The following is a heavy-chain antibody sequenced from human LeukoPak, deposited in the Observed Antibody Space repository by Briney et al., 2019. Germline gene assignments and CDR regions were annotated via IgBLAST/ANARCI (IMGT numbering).Heavy chain of an antibody. CDR3: EMASNYDTSGYYFYWYFDL. J-gene: IGHJ2*01. CDR2: VYYSGST. D-gene: IGHD3-22*01. CDR1: GDFGGSISSYY. Sequence: PSETLSLTCTISGDFGGSISSYYWSWIRQPPGKGLEWTGYVYYSGSTNYNPSLKSRVTISIDTSKTQVSLKLNSVTAADTAVCYSEMASNYDTSGYYFYWYFDLWGRGTLVTVSS. V-gene: IGHV4-59*01.